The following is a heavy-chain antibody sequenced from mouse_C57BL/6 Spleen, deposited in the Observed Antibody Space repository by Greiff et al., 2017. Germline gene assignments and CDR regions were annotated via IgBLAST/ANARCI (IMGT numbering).Heavy chain of an antibody. D-gene: IGHD1-3*01. Sequence: QVHVKQSGPELVKPGASVKISCKASGYAFSSSWMNWVKQRPGKGLEWIGRIYPGDGDTNYNGKFKGKATLTADKSSSTAYMQLSSLTSEDTAVYFCARLKNYAMDYWGQGTSVTVSS. CDR1: GYAFSSSW. J-gene: IGHJ4*01. CDR3: ARLKNYAMDY. CDR2: IYPGDGDT. V-gene: IGHV1-82*01.